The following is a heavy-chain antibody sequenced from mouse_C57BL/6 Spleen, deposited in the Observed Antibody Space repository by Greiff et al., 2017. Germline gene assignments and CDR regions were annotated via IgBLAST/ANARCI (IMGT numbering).Heavy chain of an antibody. CDR3: ARERITAAHWYFDV. Sequence: QVQLKQSGAELVKPGASVKISCKASGYAFSSYWMNWVKQRPGKGLEWIGQIYPGDGDTNYNGKFKGKATLTADKSSSTAYMQLSSLTSEDSAVYFCARERITAAHWYFDVWGTGTTVTVSS. J-gene: IGHJ1*03. D-gene: IGHD1-2*01. CDR1: GYAFSSYW. CDR2: IYPGDGDT. V-gene: IGHV1-80*01.